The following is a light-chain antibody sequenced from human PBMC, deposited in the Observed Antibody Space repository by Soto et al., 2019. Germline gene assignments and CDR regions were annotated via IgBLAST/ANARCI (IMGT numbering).Light chain of an antibody. CDR3: SSYTSSVWV. CDR1: SSDVGGYNY. V-gene: IGLV2-14*01. J-gene: IGLJ3*02. Sequence: QSALTQPASVSGSPGQSITISCTGTSSDVGGYNYVSWYQQHPGKAPKLMIYDVSNRPSGVSNRFSGSKSGNTASLTISGLHAEDEADYYCSSYTSSVWVFGGGTKLTVL. CDR2: DVS.